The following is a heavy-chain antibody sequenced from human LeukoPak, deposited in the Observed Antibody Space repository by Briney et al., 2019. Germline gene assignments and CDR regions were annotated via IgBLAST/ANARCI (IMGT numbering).Heavy chain of an antibody. J-gene: IGHJ4*02. Sequence: PGGSLRLSCAASGFTVSSNYMSWVRQAPGKGLEWVSVIYSGGSTYYADSVKGRFTISRDNSKNTLYLQMNSLRAEDTAVYYCAKGGIYVWGSYRYTEYYFDYWGQGTLVTVSS. CDR3: AKGGIYVWGSYRYTEYYFDY. V-gene: IGHV3-53*05. CDR2: IYSGGST. CDR1: GFTVSSNY. D-gene: IGHD3-16*02.